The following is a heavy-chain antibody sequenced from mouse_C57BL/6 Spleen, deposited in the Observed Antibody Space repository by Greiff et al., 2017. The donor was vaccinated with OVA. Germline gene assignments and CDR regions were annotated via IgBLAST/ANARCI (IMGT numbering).Heavy chain of an antibody. D-gene: IGHD2-4*01. J-gene: IGHJ2*01. CDR3: ARRGYDYPFDY. CDR2: IDPSDSET. Sequence: QVQLKQPGAELVRPGSSVKLSCKASGYTFTSYWMHWVKQRPIQGLEWIGNIDPSDSETHYNQKFKDKATLTVDKSSSTAYMQLSSLTSEDSAVYYCARRGYDYPFDYWGQGTTLTVSS. V-gene: IGHV1-52*01. CDR1: GYTFTSYW.